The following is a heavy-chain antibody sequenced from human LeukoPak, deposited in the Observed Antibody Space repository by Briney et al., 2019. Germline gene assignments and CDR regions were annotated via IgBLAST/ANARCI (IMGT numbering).Heavy chain of an antibody. J-gene: IGHJ4*02. V-gene: IGHV4-59*08. CDR1: GGSIGTNY. Sequence: PSETLSLTCTVSGGSIGTNYWNWIRQPPGKGLEWLGYIYYTGSTSYNPSLKSRVTMSVDTSKNLFSLKLTSVTAADTAVYYCARHGHHGDHDYWGQGTLVTVSS. CDR2: IYYTGST. D-gene: IGHD2-21*02. CDR3: ARHGHHGDHDY.